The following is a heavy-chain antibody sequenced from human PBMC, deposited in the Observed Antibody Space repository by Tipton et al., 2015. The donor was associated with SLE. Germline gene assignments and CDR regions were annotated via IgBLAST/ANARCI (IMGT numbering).Heavy chain of an antibody. J-gene: IGHJ4*02. CDR2: VHTSGST. V-gene: IGHV4-61*02. CDR1: GDSIGSGSYY. Sequence: LRLSCTVSGDSIGSGSYYWIWIRQPAGKGLEWIGRVHTSGSTNYNPSLKSRVSISVDTSKSQFSLTLRSVTAADTAVYFCARDRGYCGATSCYLDSWGQGTLVTASS. CDR3: ARDRGYCGATSCYLDS. D-gene: IGHD2-15*01.